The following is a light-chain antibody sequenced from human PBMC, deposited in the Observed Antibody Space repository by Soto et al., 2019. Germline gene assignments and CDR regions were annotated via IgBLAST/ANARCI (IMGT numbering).Light chain of an antibody. CDR2: TAS. Sequence: VMTQSPGTLSLSPGERATLSCRASQSVSSNVAWYQQKPGQAPRLLIHTASTRATDIPARFSGRGSGTDFTLNINSLQSEDFATYYCQQYDKWPPTTFGQGTRLE. CDR1: QSVSSN. CDR3: QQYDKWPPTT. J-gene: IGKJ5*01. V-gene: IGKV3-15*01.